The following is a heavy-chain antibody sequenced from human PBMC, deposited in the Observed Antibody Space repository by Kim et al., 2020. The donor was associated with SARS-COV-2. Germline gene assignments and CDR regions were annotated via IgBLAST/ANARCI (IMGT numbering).Heavy chain of an antibody. Sequence: GGSLRLSCAASGFTFSSYSMNWVRQAPGKGLEWVSSISSSSSYIYYADSVKGRFTISRDNAKNSLYLQMNSLRAEDTAVYYCAREIDYYDSSGVLDYWGQGTLVTVSS. CDR1: GFTFSSYS. V-gene: IGHV3-21*01. CDR2: ISSSSSYI. J-gene: IGHJ4*02. D-gene: IGHD3-22*01. CDR3: AREIDYYDSSGVLDY.